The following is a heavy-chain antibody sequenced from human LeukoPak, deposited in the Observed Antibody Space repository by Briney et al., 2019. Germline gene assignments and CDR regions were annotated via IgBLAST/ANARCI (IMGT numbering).Heavy chain of an antibody. V-gene: IGHV1-46*01. CDR3: ARDSLLWFGELSY. D-gene: IGHD3-10*01. J-gene: IGHJ4*02. CDR1: GYTFTSYY. CDR2: INPSGGST. Sequence: ASVTVSCKASGYTFTSYYMHWVRQAPGQGLEWMGIINPSGGSTSYAQKFQGRVTMTRDMSTSTVYIELSSLRSEDTAVYYCARDSLLWFGELSYWGQGTLVTVSS.